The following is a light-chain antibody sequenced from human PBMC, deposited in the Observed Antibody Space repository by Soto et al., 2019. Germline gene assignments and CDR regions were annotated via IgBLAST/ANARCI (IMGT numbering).Light chain of an antibody. CDR3: SSYTSSSSNYV. Sequence: QSALTQPASVSGSPGQSITISCTGTSSDVGGYNYVSWYQQHPGKAPKLMIYDVSNRPSGVSNRFSGSKSGNTASLTISGLQVEYEADYYCSSYTSSSSNYVFGTGTKVTVL. CDR1: SSDVGGYNY. CDR2: DVS. V-gene: IGLV2-14*01. J-gene: IGLJ1*01.